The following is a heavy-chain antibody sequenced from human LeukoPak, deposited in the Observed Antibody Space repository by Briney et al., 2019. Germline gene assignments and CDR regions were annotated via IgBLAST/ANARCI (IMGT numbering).Heavy chain of an antibody. CDR3: ARRNAMDV. V-gene: IGHV3-7*03. Sequence: GGSLRLSCAASGFTFSNYWMTWVRQAPGKGLEWVANVNRDGSERYYVDSVKGRFTISRDDAKSSLYLQMNSLRAEDTAVYYCARRNAMDVWGQGTTVIVFS. J-gene: IGHJ6*02. CDR2: VNRDGSER. CDR1: GFTFSNYW.